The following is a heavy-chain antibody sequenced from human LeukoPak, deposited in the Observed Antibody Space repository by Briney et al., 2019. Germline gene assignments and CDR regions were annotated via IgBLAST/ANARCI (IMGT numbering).Heavy chain of an antibody. V-gene: IGHV3-23*01. CDR2: ISGGGGST. J-gene: IGHJ4*02. CDR1: GFTFSSSA. D-gene: IGHD5-12*01. Sequence: GGSLRLSCAASGFTFSSSAMSWVRQAPGKGLEWLSTISGGGGSTYYADSVKGRFTISRDNAKNSLYLQMNSLRAEDTALYYCARWGGYGPYFDYWGQGTLVTVSS. CDR3: ARWGGYGPYFDY.